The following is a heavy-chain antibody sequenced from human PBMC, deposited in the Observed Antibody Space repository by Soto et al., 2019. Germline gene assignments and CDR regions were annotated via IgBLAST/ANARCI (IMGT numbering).Heavy chain of an antibody. V-gene: IGHV1-18*01. D-gene: IGHD3-3*01. CDR2: ISAYNGNT. J-gene: IGHJ4*02. CDR1: GYTFTSYG. Sequence: ASVKVSCKASGYTFTSYGISWVRQAPGQGLEWMGWISAYNGNTNYAQKLQGRVTMTTDTSTSTAYMELRSLRSDDTAVYYCARGDSPEYYDFWRGYYKLFDYWGQGTLVTVSS. CDR3: ARGDSPEYYDFWRGYYKLFDY.